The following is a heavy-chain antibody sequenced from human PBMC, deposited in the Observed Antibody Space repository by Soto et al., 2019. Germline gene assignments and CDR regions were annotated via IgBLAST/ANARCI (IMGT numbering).Heavy chain of an antibody. D-gene: IGHD6-13*01. Sequence: PSETLSLTCTVSGGPISSYYWSWIRQSPGKGLEWIGYFYNSGSTNNNPSLKSRVTISVDTSKNQFPLKLTSVIAADTAVYYCARHVHSSSWGIDVWGQGPTVTVSS. CDR3: ARHVHSSSWGIDV. CDR2: FYNSGST. V-gene: IGHV4-59*08. J-gene: IGHJ6*02. CDR1: GGPISSYY.